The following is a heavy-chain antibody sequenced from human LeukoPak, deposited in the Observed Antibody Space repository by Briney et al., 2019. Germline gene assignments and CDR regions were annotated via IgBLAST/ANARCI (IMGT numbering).Heavy chain of an antibody. J-gene: IGHJ4*02. V-gene: IGHV3-21*01. D-gene: IGHD4-17*01. CDR2: IGGSSTYM. CDR3: ARVTLYGESALDY. Sequence: GGSLGLSCAASGFTFSNYNMNWVRQAPGKGLEWVSSIGGSSTYMYYADSVKGRFTISRDNAENSLYLQMNSLRAEDTAVYYCARVTLYGESALDYWGQGTLVTVSS. CDR1: GFTFSNYN.